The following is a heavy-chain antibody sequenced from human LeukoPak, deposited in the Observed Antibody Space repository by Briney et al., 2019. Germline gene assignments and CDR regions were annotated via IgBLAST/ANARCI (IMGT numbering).Heavy chain of an antibody. J-gene: IGHJ4*02. Sequence: SVKVSCKAPGGSFDNYAISWVRQAPGHGLEWMGKFIPFSGTSDYAHKFQARVTITMDESTAYMELSSLRPEDTAVYYCARIEDSTHGLLDYWGQGTLVTVSS. V-gene: IGHV1-69*05. CDR2: FIPFSGTS. CDR1: GGSFDNYA. D-gene: IGHD5-12*01. CDR3: ARIEDSTHGLLDY.